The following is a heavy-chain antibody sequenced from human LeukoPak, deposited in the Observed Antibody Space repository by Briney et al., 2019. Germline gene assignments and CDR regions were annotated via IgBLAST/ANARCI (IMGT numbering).Heavy chain of an antibody. D-gene: IGHD6-19*01. V-gene: IGHV3-30*02. CDR2: IRYDERNK. Sequence: GGSLRLSCAASGFIFSSYGMHWVRQAPGKGLEWVAFIRYDERNKYYADSVRGRFTISRDNSKNSLYLQMNSLRADDTAVYYCAKAGLTVAGIGSSPPLPWGQGTLVTVSS. CDR3: AKAGLTVAGIGSSPPLP. CDR1: GFIFSSYG. J-gene: IGHJ5*02.